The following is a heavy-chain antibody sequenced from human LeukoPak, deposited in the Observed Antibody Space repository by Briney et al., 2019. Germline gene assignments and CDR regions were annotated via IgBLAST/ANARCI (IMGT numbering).Heavy chain of an antibody. V-gene: IGHV1-2*02. Sequence: ASVKVSCEASGYTFSDNHMYWIRQAPGQGLECMGWISPNNGDTNYAQKFQGRITMTGDTSISTGYMELSSLRSDDTAVYYCARELGRNAFDVWGQGTMVTVSS. CDR2: ISPNNGDT. J-gene: IGHJ3*01. D-gene: IGHD7-27*01. CDR1: GYTFSDNH. CDR3: ARELGRNAFDV.